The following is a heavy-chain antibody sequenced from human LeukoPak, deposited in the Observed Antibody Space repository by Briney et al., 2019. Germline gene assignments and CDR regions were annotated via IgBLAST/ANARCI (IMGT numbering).Heavy chain of an antibody. CDR3: ARDNPPDY. Sequence: GGSLRLSCAASGFTFSSYSMNWVRQAPGKGLEWVANIKQDGSEKSYVESVRGRFTISRDNAKNSLYLQLNSLRAEDTALYYCARDNPPDYWGQGTLVTVSS. CDR1: GFTFSSYS. J-gene: IGHJ4*02. CDR2: IKQDGSEK. V-gene: IGHV3-7*03.